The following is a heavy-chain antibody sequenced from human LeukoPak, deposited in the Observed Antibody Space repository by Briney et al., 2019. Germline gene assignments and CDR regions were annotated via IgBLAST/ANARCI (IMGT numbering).Heavy chain of an antibody. CDR1: GYSFTSYW. J-gene: IGHJ5*02. Sequence: GESLKISCKGSGYSFTSYWIGWVRQMPGKGLEWMGIIYPGNSDTKYSPSFQGQVTISVDKSVNTAYLQWDSLKAVDTSIYYCARGRGYTYGYPENWFDPWGQGTPVTVSS. D-gene: IGHD5-18*01. V-gene: IGHV5-51*01. CDR3: ARGRGYTYGYPENWFDP. CDR2: IYPGNSDT.